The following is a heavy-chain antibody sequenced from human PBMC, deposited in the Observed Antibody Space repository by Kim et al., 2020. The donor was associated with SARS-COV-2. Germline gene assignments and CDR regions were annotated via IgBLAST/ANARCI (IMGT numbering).Heavy chain of an antibody. CDR3: ARDMIVAGPGDFDY. CDR1: GFTFSSYE. D-gene: IGHD6-19*01. CDR2: ISSSGSTI. J-gene: IGHJ4*02. Sequence: GGSLRLSCAASGFTFSSYEMNWVRQAPGKGLEWVSYISSSGSTIYYADSVKGRFTISRDNAKNSLYLQMNSLRAEDTAVYYCARDMIVAGPGDFDYWGQGTLVTVSS. V-gene: IGHV3-48*03.